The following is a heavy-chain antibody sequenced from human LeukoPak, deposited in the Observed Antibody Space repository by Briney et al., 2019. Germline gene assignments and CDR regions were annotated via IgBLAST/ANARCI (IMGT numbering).Heavy chain of an antibody. Sequence: GGSLRLSCAASGFTVSSNYMSWVRQAPGKGLEWVSIIYSGGATFYAESVKDRFTISRDNSKNTLYLQMNSLRAEDTAVYYCAKGGYSSGWYFDYFDYWGQGALVTVSS. CDR1: GFTVSSNY. CDR2: IYSGGAT. D-gene: IGHD6-19*01. V-gene: IGHV3-66*01. CDR3: AKGGYSSGWYFDYFDY. J-gene: IGHJ4*02.